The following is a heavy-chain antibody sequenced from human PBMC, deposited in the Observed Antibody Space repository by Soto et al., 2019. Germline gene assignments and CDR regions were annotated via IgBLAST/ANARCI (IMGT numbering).Heavy chain of an antibody. CDR1: GGSMSRYY. V-gene: IGHV4-59*01. J-gene: IGHJ4*02. CDR3: AGGMAPIERDF. Sequence: QVQLQESGPGLVKPSETLSLTCTVSGGSMSRYYWIWIRQAPGKGLEWIGYIYYSGYTKYDPSLTCRVPMSVDTSKSQFSLKLGSVTAADTAVYYCAGGMAPIERDFWGQGTLVTASS. CDR2: IYYSGYT. D-gene: IGHD1-1*01.